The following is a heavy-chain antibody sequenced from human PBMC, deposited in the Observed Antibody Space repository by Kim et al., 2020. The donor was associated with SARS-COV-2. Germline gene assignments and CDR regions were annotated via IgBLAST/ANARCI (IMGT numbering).Heavy chain of an antibody. CDR1: GFTFSSYA. Sequence: GGSLRLSCAASGFTFSSYAMSWVRQAPGKGLEWVSAISGSGGSTYYADSVKGRFTISRDNSKNTLYLQMNSLRAEDTAVYYCAKEVADYDILTGYYSYYYGMDVWGQGTTVTVSS. CDR3: AKEVADYDILTGYYSYYYGMDV. J-gene: IGHJ6*02. CDR2: ISGSGGST. V-gene: IGHV3-23*01. D-gene: IGHD3-9*01.